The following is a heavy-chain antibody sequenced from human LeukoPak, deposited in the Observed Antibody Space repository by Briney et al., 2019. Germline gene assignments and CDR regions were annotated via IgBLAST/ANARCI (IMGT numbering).Heavy chain of an antibody. CDR2: VSASGDNT. CDR3: AKETWASNFYSLFKS. CDR1: GFTFSSYA. J-gene: IGHJ5*02. V-gene: IGHV3-23*01. D-gene: IGHD1-26*01. Sequence: PGGSLRLSCAASGFTFSSYAMSWVRQVPGKGLEWVSAVSASGDNTYYRESVKGRFTISRDNSKNTLYLQMSSLSAEDTAVYFCAKETWASNFYSLFKSWGQGTLVTVSS.